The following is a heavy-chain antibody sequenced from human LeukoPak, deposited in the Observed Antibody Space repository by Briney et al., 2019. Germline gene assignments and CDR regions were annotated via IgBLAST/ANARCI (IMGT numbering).Heavy chain of an antibody. D-gene: IGHD6-6*01. CDR3: ARSSIAARSNWFDP. V-gene: IGHV4-59*01. CDR1: GGSFSGYY. J-gene: IGHJ5*02. Sequence: PSETLSLTCAVYGGSFSGYYWSWIRQPPGKGLEWIGYIYYSGSTNYNPSLKSRVTISVDTSKNQFSLKLSSVTAADTAVYYRARSSIAARSNWFDPWGQGTLVTVSS. CDR2: IYYSGST.